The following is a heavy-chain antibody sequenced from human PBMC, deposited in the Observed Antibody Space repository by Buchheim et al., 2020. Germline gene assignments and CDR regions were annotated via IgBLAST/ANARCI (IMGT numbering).Heavy chain of an antibody. Sequence: QVQLQQWGAGLLKPSETLSLPCAVYGGSFSGYYWSWIRQPPGKGLEWIGEINHSGSTNYNPSLKSRVTISVDTSKNQFSLKLSSVTAADTAVYYCRFYDSSNNLEYWGQGTL. D-gene: IGHD3-22*01. J-gene: IGHJ4*02. CDR3: RFYDSSNNLEY. V-gene: IGHV4-34*01. CDR2: INHSGST. CDR1: GGSFSGYY.